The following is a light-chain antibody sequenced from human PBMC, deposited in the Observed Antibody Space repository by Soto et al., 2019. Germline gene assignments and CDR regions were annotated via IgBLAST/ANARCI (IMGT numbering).Light chain of an antibody. J-gene: IGLJ2*01. CDR2: DVN. CDR1: SSDVGGYNY. Sequence: QSALTQPASVSGSPGQSITISCTGTSSDVGGYNYVSWYQQHPGKAPKLMIYDVNNRPSGVSNRFSGSKSGNTASLTISGLQAADEADYYCTSYTTRGTLVVFGGGTKVTVL. CDR3: TSYTTRGTLVV. V-gene: IGLV2-14*01.